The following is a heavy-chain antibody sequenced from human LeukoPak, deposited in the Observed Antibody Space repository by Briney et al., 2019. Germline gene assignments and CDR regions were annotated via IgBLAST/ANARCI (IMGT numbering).Heavy chain of an antibody. V-gene: IGHV3-23*01. J-gene: IGHJ4*02. Sequence: GGSLRLSCATSGFPFETNAMIWVRQAPGTGLEWVAAIGNTENFYAHSVTGRFTISRDNSKNTVNLQMNRLKVEDTAIYYCAKDWIEINRVFYCFDSWGQGTLVTVSS. D-gene: IGHD1-14*01. CDR1: GFPFETNA. CDR3: AKDWIEINRVFYCFDS. CDR2: IGNTEN.